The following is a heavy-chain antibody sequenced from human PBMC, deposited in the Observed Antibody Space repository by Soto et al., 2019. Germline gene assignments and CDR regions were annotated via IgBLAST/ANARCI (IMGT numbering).Heavy chain of an antibody. CDR1: GLTFSSYS. CDR3: ASSNDGTQLWSSYYFDL. Sequence: GGSLRLSCAASGLTFSSYSTTWVRQAPGKGLEWVSSMTSKGYYIYYADSEKGRFTISRDNAKDSLYLQMDGLRAEDSAMYYCASSNDGTQLWSSYYFDLWGRGTLVTVSS. D-gene: IGHD5-18*01. CDR2: MTSKGYYI. J-gene: IGHJ2*01. V-gene: IGHV3-21*01.